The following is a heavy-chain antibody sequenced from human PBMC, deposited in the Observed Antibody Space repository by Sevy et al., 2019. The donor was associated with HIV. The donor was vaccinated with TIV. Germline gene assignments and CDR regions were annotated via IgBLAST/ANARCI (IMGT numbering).Heavy chain of an antibody. D-gene: IGHD3-16*01. CDR3: ARDRDVITFGVGEAFDI. CDR1: GFTFSSSA. CDR2: ISSSSTYI. Sequence: GGSLRLSCAASGFTFSSSAMNWVRQAPGKGLEWVSSISSSSTYIFYADSLKGRFTISRDNAKNSLYLQMNSLRAEDTAVYYCARDRDVITFGVGEAFDIWGQGTMVTVSS. V-gene: IGHV3-21*01. J-gene: IGHJ3*02.